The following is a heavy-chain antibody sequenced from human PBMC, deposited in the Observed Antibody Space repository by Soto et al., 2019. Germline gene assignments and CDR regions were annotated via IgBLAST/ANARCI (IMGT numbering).Heavy chain of an antibody. CDR1: GFTFSTYA. CDR3: AKAGDYHGSESYFPLDY. J-gene: IGHJ4*02. Sequence: EVQLLESGGVLVQPGGSLRLSCAASGFTFSTYAMTWVRQAPGKGLEWVSSISGSGGRTYYADSVKGRFTISRDNSKNTLYLQTNSLRAEDTAVYYCAKAGDYHGSESYFPLDYWGQGTLGHVSS. D-gene: IGHD3-10*01. V-gene: IGHV3-23*01. CDR2: ISGSGGRT.